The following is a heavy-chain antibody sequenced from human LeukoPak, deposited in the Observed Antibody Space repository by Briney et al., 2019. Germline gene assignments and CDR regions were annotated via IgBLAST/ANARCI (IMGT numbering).Heavy chain of an antibody. CDR2: ISGSGGST. Sequence: GGSLRLSCAASGFTFSRYAMSWVRQAPGKGLEWVSAISGSGGSTYYADSVKGRFTISRDNSKNTLYLQMNSLRAEDTAVYYCAKELLAASYYYYYYGMDVWGQGTTVTVSS. J-gene: IGHJ6*02. CDR1: GFTFSRYA. V-gene: IGHV3-23*01. D-gene: IGHD6-13*01. CDR3: AKELLAASYYYYYYGMDV.